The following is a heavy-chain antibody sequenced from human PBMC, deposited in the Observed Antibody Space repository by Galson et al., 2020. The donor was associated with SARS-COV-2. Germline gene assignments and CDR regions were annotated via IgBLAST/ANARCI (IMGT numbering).Heavy chain of an antibody. J-gene: IGHJ4*02. Sequence: TGGSLRLSCAASGFTLSSYVMSWVRQAPGKGLESVTAISGSGGSTHSADSVKGRFTISRDNSKNTLYLQMNSLRAEDTAVYYCAKEGGSGYSDWGQGTLVTVSS. CDR2: ISGSGGST. V-gene: IGHV3-23*01. CDR1: GFTLSSYV. D-gene: IGHD3-22*01. CDR3: AKEGGSGYSD.